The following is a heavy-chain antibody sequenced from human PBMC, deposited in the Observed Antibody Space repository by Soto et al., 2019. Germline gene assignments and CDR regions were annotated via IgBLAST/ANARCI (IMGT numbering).Heavy chain of an antibody. CDR3: AKDQEDDFWSGYYFADYYYGMDV. D-gene: IGHD3-3*01. CDR1: GFTFSSYA. Sequence: PGGSLRLSCAASGFTFSSYAMSWVRQAPGKGLEWVSAISGSGGSTYYADSVKGRFTISRDNSKNTLYLQMNSLRAEDTAVYYRAKDQEDDFWSGYYFADYYYGMDVWGQGTTVTVSS. CDR2: ISGSGGST. J-gene: IGHJ6*02. V-gene: IGHV3-23*01.